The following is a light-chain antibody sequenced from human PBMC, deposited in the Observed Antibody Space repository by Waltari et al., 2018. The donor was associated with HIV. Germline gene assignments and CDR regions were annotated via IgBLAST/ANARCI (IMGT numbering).Light chain of an antibody. J-gene: IGLJ3*02. Sequence: QTALTQPASVSGSPGQSITLSCTGTSSDVGGYNYVSWYQQHPGKAPKVMIYDVSKRPSGVSNRVSGSKSGNTASLTISGLQAEDEADYYCCSYVGSSTWVFGGGTKLTVL. CDR2: DVS. CDR1: SSDVGGYNY. V-gene: IGLV2-23*02. CDR3: CSYVGSSTWV.